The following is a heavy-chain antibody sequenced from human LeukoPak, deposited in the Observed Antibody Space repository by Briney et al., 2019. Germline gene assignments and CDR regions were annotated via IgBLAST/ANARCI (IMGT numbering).Heavy chain of an antibody. V-gene: IGHV4-31*03. J-gene: IGHJ6*03. Sequence: SETLSLTCTVSGGSISSGGYSWSWIRQHPGKGLEWIGYIYYSGSTYYNPSLKSRVTISVGTSKSQFSLKLSSVTAADTAVYYRARGRCSGSYCYYYYMDVWGKGTTVTVSS. CDR1: GGSISSGGYS. CDR2: IYYSGST. D-gene: IGHD1-26*01. CDR3: ARGRCSGSYCYYYYMDV.